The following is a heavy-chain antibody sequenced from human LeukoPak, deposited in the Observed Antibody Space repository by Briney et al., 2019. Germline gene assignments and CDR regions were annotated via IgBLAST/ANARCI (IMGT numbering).Heavy chain of an antibody. J-gene: IGHJ4*02. V-gene: IGHV5-51*01. Sequence: GESLKISCKGSGYSITNFLICWGRQMPGKGLEWMGIIYPGDSHTRYSPSFQGQVTISADKSISTAYLQWSSLKASDTAMYYCARPGYSSPLDYWGQGTLVTVSS. D-gene: IGHD6-13*01. CDR3: ARPGYSSPLDY. CDR2: IYPGDSHT. CDR1: GYSITNFL.